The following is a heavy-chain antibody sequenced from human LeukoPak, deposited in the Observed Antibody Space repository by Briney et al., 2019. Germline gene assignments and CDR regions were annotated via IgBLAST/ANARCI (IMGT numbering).Heavy chain of an antibody. CDR3: RAATKYRDYYYDY. CDR1: RLTFNTFG. J-gene: IGHJ4*02. Sequence: GGSLRLSCAASRLTFNTFGMHWVRQAPGKGLEWVAVISSDGSNKYYADSVKGRFTISRDNSKDTLYLQMSSLAIEDTAVYYCRAATKYRDYYYDYWGQGTLVTVSS. CDR2: ISSDGSNK. V-gene: IGHV3-30*03. D-gene: IGHD2-21*02.